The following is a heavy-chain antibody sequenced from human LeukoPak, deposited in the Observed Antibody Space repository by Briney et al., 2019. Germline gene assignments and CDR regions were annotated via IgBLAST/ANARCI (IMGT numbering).Heavy chain of an antibody. D-gene: IGHD3-22*01. V-gene: IGHV3-30*02. CDR3: AKVLDYYDSRVPLGY. Sequence: GGSLRLSCAASGFTFSSYGMHGVRQAPGKGLEWVAFIRYDGSNKYYADSVKGRFTISRDNSKNTLYLQMNSLRAEDTAVYYCAKVLDYYDSRVPLGYWGQGTLVTVSS. J-gene: IGHJ4*02. CDR2: IRYDGSNK. CDR1: GFTFSSYG.